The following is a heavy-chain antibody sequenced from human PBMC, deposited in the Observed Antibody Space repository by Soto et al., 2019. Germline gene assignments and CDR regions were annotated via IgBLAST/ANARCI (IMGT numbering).Heavy chain of an antibody. V-gene: IGHV3-21*01. CDR2: ISSSSSYI. CDR3: ARVLDDILTGSKQFDP. J-gene: IGHJ5*02. Sequence: PGGSVRLSCAASGFTFSSYSMNWVRQAPGKGLEWVSSISSSSSYIYYADSVKGRFTISRDNANNSLYLQMNSLRAEDTAVYYCARVLDDILTGSKQFDPWGQGTLVTVSS. CDR1: GFTFSSYS. D-gene: IGHD3-9*01.